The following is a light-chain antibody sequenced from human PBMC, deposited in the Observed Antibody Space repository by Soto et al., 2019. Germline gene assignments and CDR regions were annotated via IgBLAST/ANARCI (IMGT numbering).Light chain of an antibody. CDR3: QLYGTSPKT. Sequence: ENVLTQSPGTLSLSPGERATLSCRASQTVTNSHLAWYQHKPGQAPRLLIYDAVTRATGIPDRFTGSGFGTDFTLNISRMEPEDFAVYYCQLYGTSPKTFGQGTKVDIK. CDR1: QTVTNSH. CDR2: DAV. J-gene: IGKJ1*01. V-gene: IGKV3-20*01.